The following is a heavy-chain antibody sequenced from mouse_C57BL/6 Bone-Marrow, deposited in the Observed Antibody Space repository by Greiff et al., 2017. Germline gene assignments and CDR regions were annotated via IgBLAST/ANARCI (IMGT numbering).Heavy chain of an antibody. D-gene: IGHD1-1*01. J-gene: IGHJ3*01. V-gene: IGHV1-64*01. CDR3: AIPYYGSSYQFAH. CDR2: IHPNSGST. Sequence: QVQLQQPGAELVKPGASVKLSCKASGYTFTSYWMHWVKQRPGQGLEWIGMIHPNSGSTNYNEKFKSKATLTVDKSSSTAYMQLSSLTSEDSAVYYCAIPYYGSSYQFAHWGQGTLVTVSA. CDR1: GYTFTSYW.